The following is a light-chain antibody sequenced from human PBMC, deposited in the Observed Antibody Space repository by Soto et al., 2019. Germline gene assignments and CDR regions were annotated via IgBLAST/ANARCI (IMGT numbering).Light chain of an antibody. CDR1: QSVSSN. V-gene: IGKV3-15*01. CDR3: QQYNNLPPCP. J-gene: IGKJ1*01. Sequence: EIVRKQSPAPRSVSPGERATLSCRASQSVSSNLAWYQQKPGQAPRLLIYGASTRATGIPDRFSGSGSGTEFTLTISSLQCEDFAVYYCQQYNNLPPCPFGQGTKVEIK. CDR2: GAS.